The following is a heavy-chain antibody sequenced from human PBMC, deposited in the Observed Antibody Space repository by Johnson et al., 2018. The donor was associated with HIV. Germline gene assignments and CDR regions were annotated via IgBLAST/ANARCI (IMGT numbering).Heavy chain of an antibody. V-gene: IGHV3-66*01. Sequence: MQLVESGGGLVKPGGSLRLSCAASGFTVSSNYMSWVRQAPGKGLEWVSVIYSGGSTYYADSVKGRFTISRDNAKNSLYLQMNSLRAEDTGVYYCVNWAYYYGSGYAFYMWGQGTVVPVSS. J-gene: IGHJ3*02. CDR2: IYSGGST. CDR1: GFTVSSNY. D-gene: IGHD3-10*01. CDR3: VNWAYYYGSGYAFYM.